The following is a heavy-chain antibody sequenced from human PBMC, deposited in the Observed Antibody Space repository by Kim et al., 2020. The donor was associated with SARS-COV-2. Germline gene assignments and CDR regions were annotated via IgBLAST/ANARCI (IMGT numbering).Heavy chain of an antibody. V-gene: IGHV1-58*01. CDR3: AAASSTQAFDI. Sequence: SVKVSCKASGFTFTSSAVQWVRQARGQRLEWIGSIVVGSGNTNYAQKFQERVTITRDMSTSTAYMELSSLRSEDTAVYYCAAASSTQAFDIWGQGTMVTVSS. J-gene: IGHJ3*02. CDR2: IVVGSGNT. D-gene: IGHD6-13*01. CDR1: GFTFTSSA.